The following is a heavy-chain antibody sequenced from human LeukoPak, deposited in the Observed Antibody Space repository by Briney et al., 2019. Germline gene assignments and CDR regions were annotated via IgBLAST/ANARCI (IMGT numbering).Heavy chain of an antibody. CDR3: ASHIVATTDY. V-gene: IGHV3-48*01. D-gene: IGHD5-12*01. J-gene: IGHJ4*02. Sequence: GGSLRLSCAASGFTFSSYSVNWVRQAPGKGLEWVSYISSSSSTIYYADSVKGRFTVSRDNAKNSLYLQMNSLRAEDTAVYYCASHIVATTDYWGQGTLVTVSS. CDR1: GFTFSSYS. CDR2: ISSSSSTI.